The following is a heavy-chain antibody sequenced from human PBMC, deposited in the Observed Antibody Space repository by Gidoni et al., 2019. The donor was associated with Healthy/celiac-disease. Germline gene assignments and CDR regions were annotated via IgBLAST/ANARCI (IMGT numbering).Heavy chain of an antibody. J-gene: IGHJ6*02. CDR1: GFTFSSYG. Sequence: QVLLVESGGGVVQPGRSLRLSCAASGFTFSSYGMHWVRQAPGKGLEWVAVICYDGSNKYYADSVKGRFSISRDHSKNTLNLKMNSLRAEDTAVYYCARQYDSSGYYPYGMDVWGQGTTVTVSS. CDR3: ARQYDSSGYYPYGMDV. D-gene: IGHD3-22*01. V-gene: IGHV3-33*01. CDR2: ICYDGSNK.